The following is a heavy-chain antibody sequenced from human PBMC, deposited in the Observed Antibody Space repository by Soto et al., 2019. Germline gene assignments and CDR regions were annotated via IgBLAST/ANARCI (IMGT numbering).Heavy chain of an antibody. CDR3: TRVPVVEVRGVIIRGAPNYGMDV. Sequence: GGSLRLSCTASGFTFGDYAMSWVRQAPGKGLEWVGFIRSKAYGGTTEYAASVKGRFTISRDDSKSIAYLQMNSLKTEDTAVYYCTRVPVVEVRGVIIRGAPNYGMDVWGQGTTVTVSS. J-gene: IGHJ6*02. D-gene: IGHD3-10*01. CDR2: IRSKAYGGTT. CDR1: GFTFGDYA. V-gene: IGHV3-49*04.